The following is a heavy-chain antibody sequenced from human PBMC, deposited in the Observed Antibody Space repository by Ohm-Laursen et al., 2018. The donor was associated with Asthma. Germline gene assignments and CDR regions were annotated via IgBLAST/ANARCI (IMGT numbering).Heavy chain of an antibody. CDR2: INSVFGTS. CDR3: ARKAGSCITSNCYSLDF. CDR1: GGTLGTSV. V-gene: IGHV1-69*13. Sequence: SVKVSCKSLGGTLGTSVIGWVRQAPGQGLEWLGGINSVFGTSTYAQKFHDRFTITADESTSTVYMTLSSLTSENTAVYYCARKAGSCITSNCYSLDFWGQGTLVTVSS. D-gene: IGHD2-15*01. J-gene: IGHJ4*02.